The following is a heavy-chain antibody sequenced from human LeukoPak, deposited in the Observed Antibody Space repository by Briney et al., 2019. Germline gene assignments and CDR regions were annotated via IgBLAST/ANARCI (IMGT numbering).Heavy chain of an antibody. CDR3: ASLYDYYYDSSGHDAFDI. D-gene: IGHD3-22*01. Sequence: ASVKVSCKASGYTFTDYYMHWVRQAPGQGLEWMGWINPNSGGTNYAQKFQGRVTMTRDTSISTAYMELSRLRSDDTAVYYCASLYDYYYDSSGHDAFDIWGQGTMVTVSS. J-gene: IGHJ3*02. V-gene: IGHV1-2*02. CDR2: INPNSGGT. CDR1: GYTFTDYY.